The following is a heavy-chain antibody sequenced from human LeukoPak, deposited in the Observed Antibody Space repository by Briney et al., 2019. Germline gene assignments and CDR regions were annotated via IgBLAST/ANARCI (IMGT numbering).Heavy chain of an antibody. D-gene: IGHD1-26*01. CDR2: IYHSGST. J-gene: IGHJ4*02. V-gene: IGHV4-30-2*01. CDR3: ARDRVGAIDY. Sequence: RPSQTLSLTCTVSGGSISSGGYYWSWIRQPPGKGLEWIGYIYHSGSTYYNPSLKSRVTISVDRSKNQFSLKLSSVTAADTAVYYCARDRVGAIDYWGQGTLVTVSS. CDR1: GGSISSGGYY.